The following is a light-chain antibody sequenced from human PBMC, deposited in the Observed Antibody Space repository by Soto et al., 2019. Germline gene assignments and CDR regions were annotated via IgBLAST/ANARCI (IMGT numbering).Light chain of an antibody. CDR2: DDS. CDR1: NIESKS. CDR3: QVWDGLSDHVI. J-gene: IGLJ2*01. V-gene: IGLV3-21*02. Sequence: SYELTQPPSVSVAPGQTARITCGGNNIESKSVHWYQQRPGQAPVLVVHDDSDRPSGIPERISGSNSGNTATLTSSRVEAGDEAEYYCQVWDGLSDHVIFGGGTQLTVL.